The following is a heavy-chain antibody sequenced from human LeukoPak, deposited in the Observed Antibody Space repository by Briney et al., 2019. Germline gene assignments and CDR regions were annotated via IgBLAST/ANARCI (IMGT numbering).Heavy chain of an antibody. CDR3: ARGSPGSGTYHYYYGMDV. CDR2: ISYSGST. Sequence: SGGSLRLSCTASGFTFGDYAMSWIRQPPGKGLEWTGYISYSGSTNYNPSLKSRVTMSLDTSKNQFSLKLSSVTAADTAVYYCARGSPGSGTYHYYYGMDVWGQGTTVTVSS. CDR1: GFTFGDYA. D-gene: IGHD3-10*01. V-gene: IGHV4-59*01. J-gene: IGHJ6*02.